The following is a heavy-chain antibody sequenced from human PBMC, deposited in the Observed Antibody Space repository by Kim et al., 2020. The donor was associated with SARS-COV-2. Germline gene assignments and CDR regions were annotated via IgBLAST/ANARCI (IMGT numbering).Heavy chain of an antibody. CDR1: GGSISSSSYY. J-gene: IGHJ6*02. CDR2: IYHSGST. D-gene: IGHD3-3*01. CDR3: ARRGMTYYDFWSGYHKGYGMDV. Sequence: SETLSLTCTVSGGSISSSSYYWGWIRQPPGKGLEWIGSIYHSGSTYYNPSLKSRVTISVDTSKNQFSLKLSSVTAADTAVYYCARRGMTYYDFWSGYHKGYGMDVWGQGTTVTVSS. V-gene: IGHV4-39*01.